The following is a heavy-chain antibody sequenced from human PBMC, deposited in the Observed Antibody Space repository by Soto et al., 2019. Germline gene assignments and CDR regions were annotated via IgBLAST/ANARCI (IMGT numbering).Heavy chain of an antibody. CDR1: GGTFSSYA. V-gene: IGHV1-69*13. J-gene: IGHJ5*02. D-gene: IGHD3-9*01. CDR2: IIPIFGTA. Sequence: ASVKVSCKASGGTFSSYAISWVRQAPGQGLEWMGGIIPIFGTANYAQKFQGRVTITADESTSTAYMELSSLRSEDTAVYYCARDHDDILTGYYRWFDPWGQGTLVTVSS. CDR3: ARDHDDILTGYYRWFDP.